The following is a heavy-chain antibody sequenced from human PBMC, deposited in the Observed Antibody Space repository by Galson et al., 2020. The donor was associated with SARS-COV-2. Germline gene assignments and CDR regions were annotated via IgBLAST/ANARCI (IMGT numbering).Heavy chain of an antibody. V-gene: IGHV3-33*01. Sequence: GESLKISCAASGFTFSTYAMHWVRQAPGKGLEWVAVIWSDGNNKYYAASVKGRFTISRDNSKNTVNLQMNSLRAEDTAVYYCATSIIVAGTLDYWGQGTLVSVSS. CDR2: IWSDGNNK. D-gene: IGHD5-12*01. J-gene: IGHJ4*02. CDR3: ATSIIVAGTLDY. CDR1: GFTFSTYA.